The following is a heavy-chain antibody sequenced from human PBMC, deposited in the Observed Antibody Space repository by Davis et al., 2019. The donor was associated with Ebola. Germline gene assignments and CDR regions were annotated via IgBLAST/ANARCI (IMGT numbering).Heavy chain of an antibody. CDR2: TYYRSKWYN. Sequence: HSQTLSLTCAISGDSVSSNSAAWNWIRQSPSRGLEWLGRTYYRSKWYNDYAVSVKSRITINPDTSKNQFSLQLNSVTPEDTAVYYCAREGWSPGTGAGLLNYYYYYYMDVWGKGTTVTVSS. D-gene: IGHD3-9*01. CDR3: AREGWSPGTGAGLLNYYYYYYMDV. J-gene: IGHJ6*03. V-gene: IGHV6-1*01. CDR1: GDSVSSNSAA.